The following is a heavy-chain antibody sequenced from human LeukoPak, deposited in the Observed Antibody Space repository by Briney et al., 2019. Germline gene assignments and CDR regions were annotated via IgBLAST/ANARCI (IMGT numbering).Heavy chain of an antibody. V-gene: IGHV3-74*01. J-gene: IGHJ4*02. D-gene: IGHD1-14*01. CDR2: INSDGSST. CDR3: ATLSGMTFYDY. Sequence: GGSLRLSCAASGFTFSSYWMHWVRQAPGKGLVWVSRINSDGSSTSYADPVKGRFTISRDNAKSTLYLQMNSLRAEDTAVYYCATLSGMTFYDYWGQGTLVTVSS. CDR1: GFTFSSYW.